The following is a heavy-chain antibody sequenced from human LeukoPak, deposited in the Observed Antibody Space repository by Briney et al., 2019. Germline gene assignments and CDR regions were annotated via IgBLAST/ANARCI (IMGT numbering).Heavy chain of an antibody. V-gene: IGHV3-30*04. CDR1: GFTFSSYA. CDR2: ISYDGSNK. CDR3: ARDDEGLVGTPFDY. Sequence: GGSLRLSCAASGFTFSSYAMHRVRPAPGKGLGWVAVISYDGSNKYYADSVKGRFTISRDNTKNTLYLQMNSLRAEDTAVYYCARDDEGLVGTPFDYWGQGTLVTVSS. D-gene: IGHD4-23*01. J-gene: IGHJ4*02.